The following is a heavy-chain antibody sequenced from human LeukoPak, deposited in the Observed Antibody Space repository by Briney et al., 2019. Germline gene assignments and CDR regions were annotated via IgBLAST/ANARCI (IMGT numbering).Heavy chain of an antibody. V-gene: IGHV3-66*01. J-gene: IGHJ3*02. CDR3: ARAIVGADAFDI. Sequence: PGGSLRLSCAASGFTVSSNYMSWVRQAPGKGLEWVSVIYRGGSTYYADSVKGRFTISRDNSKNTLYLQMNSLRAEDTAVYYCARAIVGADAFDIWGQGTMVTVSS. CDR2: IYRGGST. CDR1: GFTVSSNY. D-gene: IGHD1-26*01.